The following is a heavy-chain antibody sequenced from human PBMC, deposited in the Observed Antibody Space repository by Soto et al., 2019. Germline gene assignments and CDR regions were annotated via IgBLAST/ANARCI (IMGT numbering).Heavy chain of an antibody. Sequence: ASVKVSCKASGYTFTSYGISWVRQAPGQGLEWMGWISAYSGNTNYSQKFQGRVTITRDTSASTAYMELSSLRSEDTAVYYCARASTTVTTGYYYYGMDVWGQGTTVTVSS. CDR2: ISAYSGNT. CDR1: GYTFTSYG. CDR3: ARASTTVTTGYYYYGMDV. J-gene: IGHJ6*02. V-gene: IGHV1-18*01. D-gene: IGHD4-17*01.